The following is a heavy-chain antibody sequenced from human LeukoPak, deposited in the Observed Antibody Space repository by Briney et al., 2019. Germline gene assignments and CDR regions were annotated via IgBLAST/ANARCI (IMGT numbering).Heavy chain of an antibody. CDR3: AGERGYRYGVDY. V-gene: IGHV4-59*01. J-gene: IGHJ4*02. Sequence: PSETLSPTCTVSGGSISSYYWSWIRQPPGKGLEWIGYISYSGSTNYNPSGSTNYSSSLKSRVTISLDTSKNQFSLKLSSVTAADTAVYYCAGERGYRYGVDYWGQGSLVTVSS. CDR1: GGSISSYY. CDR2: ISYSGST. D-gene: IGHD5-18*01.